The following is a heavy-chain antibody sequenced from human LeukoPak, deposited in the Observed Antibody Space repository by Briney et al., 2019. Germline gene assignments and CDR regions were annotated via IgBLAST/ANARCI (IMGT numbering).Heavy chain of an antibody. D-gene: IGHD3-16*01. V-gene: IGHV1-18*01. CDR3: ARDLGEEQPGWYFDY. J-gene: IGHJ4*02. CDR1: GYTYTNYG. CDR2: ISGYNGHT. Sequence: ASVKVSCKASGYTYTNYGISWVRQAPGQGLEWMGWISGYNGHTNYAQKLQGRVTMTTHTSTSTVYMELSSLRSEDTAVYYCARDLGEEQPGWYFDYWGQGTLVTVSS.